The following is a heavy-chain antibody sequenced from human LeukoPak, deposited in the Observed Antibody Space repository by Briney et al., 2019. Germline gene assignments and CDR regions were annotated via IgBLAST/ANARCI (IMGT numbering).Heavy chain of an antibody. CDR3: AKARSSSWLDY. CDR1: GFTFDTYG. J-gene: IGHJ4*02. V-gene: IGHV3-23*01. Sequence: TGGSLRLSCAASGFTFDTYGMTWVRQAPGKGLEWVSAISPTGGDTYYADSVAGRFTISRDNSKNTLYLQMNSLRAEDTAVYYCAKARSSSWLDYWGQGTLVTVSS. D-gene: IGHD6-13*01. CDR2: ISPTGGDT.